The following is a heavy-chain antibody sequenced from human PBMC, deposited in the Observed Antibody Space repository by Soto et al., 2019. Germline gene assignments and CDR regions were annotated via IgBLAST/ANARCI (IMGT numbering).Heavy chain of an antibody. CDR1: GGTISNYA. J-gene: IGHJ5*02. D-gene: IGHD3-3*01. CDR3: ARGGFWSGYYSWFDP. V-gene: IGHV1-69*12. Sequence: QVQLVQSGAEVKKPGSSVKVSCKTSGGTISNYAISWVRQAPGQGLEWMGGIIPLFGTTNYAQKFQGRVTITGDESPRTAYMGLSSLRSEDTAVYYCARGGFWSGYYSWFDPWGQGTLVTVSS. CDR2: IIPLFGTT.